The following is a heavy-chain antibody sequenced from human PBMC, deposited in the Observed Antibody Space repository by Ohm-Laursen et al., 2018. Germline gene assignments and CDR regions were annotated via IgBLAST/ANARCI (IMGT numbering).Heavy chain of an antibody. J-gene: IGHJ6*02. CDR3: ARDETGDAIDV. D-gene: IGHD7-27*01. Sequence: GTLSLTCTVSGGSISSYYWSWIRQPAGKGLEWIGHIFYSGSTEYNPSLKSRVAISLDTSRIQFSLYVTSVTAADTAVYYCARDETGDAIDVCGQGTTVTVSS. V-gene: IGHV4-59*01. CDR1: GGSISSYY. CDR2: IFYSGST.